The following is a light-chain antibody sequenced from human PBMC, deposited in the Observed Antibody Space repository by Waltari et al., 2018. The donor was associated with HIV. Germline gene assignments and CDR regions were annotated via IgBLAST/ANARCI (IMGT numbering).Light chain of an antibody. J-gene: IGLJ3*02. CDR1: RCTSGSNE. CDR2: SNN. Sequence: QSVLPQPPSASGTPGKRVTITCSGSRCTSGSNEGKWYQKVTGTAPKCLMYSNNKRPSGVPDRFSVSKSGTSASLAISGLQSDDEADYYCAAWDESLNAWVFGGGTRLTVL. V-gene: IGLV1-44*01. CDR3: AAWDESLNAWV.